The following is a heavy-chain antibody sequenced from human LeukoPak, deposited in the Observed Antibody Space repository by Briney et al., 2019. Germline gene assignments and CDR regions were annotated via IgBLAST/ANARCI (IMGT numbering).Heavy chain of an antibody. CDR3: ARDGDCYDSSGYYDY. J-gene: IGHJ4*02. V-gene: IGHV4-59*01. D-gene: IGHD3-22*01. CDR2: IYYSGST. Sequence: PSETLSLTCTVSGGSISSYYWSWIRQPPGKGLEWIGYIYYSGSTNYNPSLKSRVTISVDTSKNQFSLKLSSVTAADTAVYYCARDGDCYDSSGYYDYWGQGTLVTVSS. CDR1: GGSISSYY.